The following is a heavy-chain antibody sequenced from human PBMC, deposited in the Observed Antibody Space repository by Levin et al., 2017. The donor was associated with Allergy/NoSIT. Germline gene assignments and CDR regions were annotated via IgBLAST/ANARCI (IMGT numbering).Heavy chain of an antibody. CDR1: GGSISSSSYY. CDR2: IYYSGST. Sequence: SQTLSLTCTVSGGSISSSSYYWGWIRQPPGKGLEWIGSIYYSGSTYYNPSLKSRVTISVDTSKNQFSLKLSSVTAADTAVYYCARRRVATAMVYYYYYYYMDVWGKGTTVTVSS. D-gene: IGHD5-18*01. CDR3: ARRRVATAMVYYYYYYYMDV. J-gene: IGHJ6*03. V-gene: IGHV4-39*01.